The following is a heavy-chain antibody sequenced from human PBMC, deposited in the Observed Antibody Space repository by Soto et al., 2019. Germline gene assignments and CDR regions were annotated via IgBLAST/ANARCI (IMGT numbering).Heavy chain of an antibody. D-gene: IGHD3-22*01. CDR2: IDPNDSYT. CDR1: GYNFISHW. Sequence: GASLKISCKGSGYNFISHWISCVRQMPGKGLEWMGWIDPNDSYTRYSPSVEGHVSITADESSRTLYVQWSSLTATDTALYYCVRHWDRYGSSGYDFESWVQGTTVTVSS. J-gene: IGHJ4*02. V-gene: IGHV5-10-1*01. CDR3: VRHWDRYGSSGYDFES.